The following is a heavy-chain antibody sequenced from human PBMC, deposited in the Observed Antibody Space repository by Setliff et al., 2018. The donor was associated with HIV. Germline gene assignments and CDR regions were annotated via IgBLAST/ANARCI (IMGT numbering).Heavy chain of an antibody. CDR3: ARGRDSSTWYFSQYYYYYYMDV. Sequence: PSETLSLTCAVYGGSFSGYYWSWIRQSPGKELEWIGGINHSGSTNYNPSLKSRVAISVDTSKNQFSLKVTYVTAADTGLYHCARGRDSSTWYFSQYYYYYYMDVWGKGTTVTVSS. D-gene: IGHD2-2*01. J-gene: IGHJ6*03. V-gene: IGHV4-34*01. CDR2: INHSGST. CDR1: GGSFSGYY.